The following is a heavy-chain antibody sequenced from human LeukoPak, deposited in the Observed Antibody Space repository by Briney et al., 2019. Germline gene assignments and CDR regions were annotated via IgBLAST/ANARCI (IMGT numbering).Heavy chain of an antibody. CDR1: GYDFTGFF. J-gene: IGHJ3*02. D-gene: IGHD4-23*01. CDR3: ARDGNFDI. CDR2: ISPNSGGT. Sequence: ASVKVSCKASGYDFTGFFMHWVRQAPGQGPEWMGWISPNSGGTNYAQKFQGGVTMTRDTSISTAYMELNRLTSDDTAVYYCARDGNFDIWGQGTVVTVSS. V-gene: IGHV1-2*02.